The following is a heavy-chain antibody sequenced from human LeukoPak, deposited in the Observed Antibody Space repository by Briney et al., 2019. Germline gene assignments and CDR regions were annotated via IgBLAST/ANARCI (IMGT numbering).Heavy chain of an antibody. V-gene: IGHV4-59*12. D-gene: IGHD3-16*01. J-gene: IGHJ4*02. CDR1: GGSISSYY. CDR2: IHYTGST. CDR3: ARAGRGGFDFDY. Sequence: SETLSLTCTVSGGSISSYYWSWIRQPPGKGLEWIGHIHYTGSTNYNPSLKSRVTISPDTSKNQFSLHLSSVTAADTAVYSCARAGRGGFDFDYWGQGALVTVSS.